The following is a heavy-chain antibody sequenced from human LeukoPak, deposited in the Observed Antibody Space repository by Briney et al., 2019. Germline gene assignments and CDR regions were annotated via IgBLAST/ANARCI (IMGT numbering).Heavy chain of an antibody. Sequence: GGSLRVSCAASGFTFNSYAMHWVRQARGKGLEWVAVISYDGSNKYYADSVKGRFTISRDNSKNTLYLQMNSLRAEDTAVYYCAREYYDYVWGSYNYFDYWGQGTLVTVSS. CDR3: AREYYDYVWGSYNYFDY. V-gene: IGHV3-30*04. CDR1: GFTFNSYA. D-gene: IGHD3-16*01. CDR2: ISYDGSNK. J-gene: IGHJ4*02.